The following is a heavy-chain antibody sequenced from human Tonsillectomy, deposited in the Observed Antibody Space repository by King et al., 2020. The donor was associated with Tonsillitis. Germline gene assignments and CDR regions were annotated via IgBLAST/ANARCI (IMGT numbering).Heavy chain of an antibody. D-gene: IGHD2-15*01. CDR2: MSYFGSNN. Sequence: VQLVESGGGVVQPGRSLRLSCAASGFTFSSYAMHWVRQAPGKGLEWVALMSYFGSNNHYADSVKGRFTISRDNSRNTLYLQMNSLRAEDTAVYYCARDPLGYCSGGSCYTYFDYWGQGTLVTVSS. CDR1: GFTFSSYA. V-gene: IGHV3-30*04. J-gene: IGHJ4*02. CDR3: ARDPLGYCSGGSCYTYFDY.